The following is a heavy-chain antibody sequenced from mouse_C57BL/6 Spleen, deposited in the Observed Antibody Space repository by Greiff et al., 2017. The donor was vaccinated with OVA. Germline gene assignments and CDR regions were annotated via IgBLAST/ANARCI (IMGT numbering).Heavy chain of an antibody. CDR1: GYSFTDYN. V-gene: IGHV1-39*01. Sequence: EVKLMESGPELVKPGASVKISCKASGYSFTDYNMNWVKQSNGKSLEWIGVINPNYGTTSYNQKFKGKATLTADQSSSTAYMQLNSMTSEDSAVYYCAYDYDFAYWGQGTLVTVSA. CDR2: INPNYGTT. J-gene: IGHJ3*01. CDR3: AYDYDFAY. D-gene: IGHD2-4*01.